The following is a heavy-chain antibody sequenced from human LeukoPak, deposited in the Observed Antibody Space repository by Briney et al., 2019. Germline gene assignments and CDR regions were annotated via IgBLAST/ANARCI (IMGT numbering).Heavy chain of an antibody. Sequence: GRSLRLSCAASGFTFSSYAMHWVRQAPGKGLEWVAVISYDGSNKYYADSVKGRFTISRDNSKNTLYLQMNSLRAEDTALYYCAKDISGSGSYYLDYWGQGTLVTVSS. CDR2: ISYDGSNK. CDR1: GFTFSSYA. V-gene: IGHV3-30-3*01. CDR3: AKDISGSGSYYLDY. J-gene: IGHJ4*02. D-gene: IGHD3-10*01.